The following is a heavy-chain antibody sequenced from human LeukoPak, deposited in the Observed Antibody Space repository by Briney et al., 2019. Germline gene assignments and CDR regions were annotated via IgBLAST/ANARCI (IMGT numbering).Heavy chain of an antibody. CDR3: ARGRRGYSYGSGFDY. Sequence: SVKVSCKASGGTFSSYAISWVRQAPGQGLEWMGGIIPIFGTANYAQKFQGRVTITADESTSTAYMELSSLRSEDTAVYYCARGRRGYSYGSGFDYWGQGTLVTVSS. CDR2: IIPIFGTA. CDR1: GGTFSSYA. V-gene: IGHV1-69*13. J-gene: IGHJ4*02. D-gene: IGHD5-18*01.